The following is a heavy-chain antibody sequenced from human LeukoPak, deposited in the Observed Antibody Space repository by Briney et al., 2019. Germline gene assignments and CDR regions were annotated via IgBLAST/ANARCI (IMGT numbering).Heavy chain of an antibody. J-gene: IGHJ6*02. CDR2: INSDGSST. V-gene: IGHV3-74*01. D-gene: IGHD3-22*01. CDR3: AGGPDYYESSGYYLDNYYGMDV. Sequence: PGGSLRLSCAASGFTFSSYWMHWVRQAPGKGLVWVSRINSDGSSTSYADSVKGRFTISRDNAKNTLYLQMNVLRAEDTPVYYCAGGPDYYESSGYYLDNYYGMDVWGQGTTVTVSS. CDR1: GFTFSSYW.